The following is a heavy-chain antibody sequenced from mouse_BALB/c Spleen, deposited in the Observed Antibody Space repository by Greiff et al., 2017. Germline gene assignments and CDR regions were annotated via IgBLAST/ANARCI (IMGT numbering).Heavy chain of an antibody. J-gene: IGHJ1*01. CDR1: GFTFSSYY. V-gene: IGHV5-6-2*01. D-gene: IGHD1-2*01. CDR3: ARGEFITTATYNWYFDV. Sequence: EVKLVESGGGLVKLGGSLKLSCAASGFTFSSYYMSWVRQTPEKRLELVAAINSNGGSTYYPDTVKGRFTISRDNAKNTLYLQMSSLKSEDTALYYCARGEFITTATYNWYFDVWGAGTTVTVSS. CDR2: INSNGGST.